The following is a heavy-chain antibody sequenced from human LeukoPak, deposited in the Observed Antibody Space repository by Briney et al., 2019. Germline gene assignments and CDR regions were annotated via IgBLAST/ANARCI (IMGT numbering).Heavy chain of an antibody. Sequence: GGSLRLSCAASGFTFSDYYMSWIRQAPGKGLEWVSHISSRGNAIYYADSVEGRFTISRDNANNSLYLKMNSLRAEDTAVYYCARGGGRDTAHIYYYYYGMDVWGQGTTVTVSS. CDR2: ISSRGNAI. CDR3: ARGGGRDTAHIYYYYYGMDV. V-gene: IGHV3-11*01. CDR1: GFTFSDYY. D-gene: IGHD5-18*01. J-gene: IGHJ6*02.